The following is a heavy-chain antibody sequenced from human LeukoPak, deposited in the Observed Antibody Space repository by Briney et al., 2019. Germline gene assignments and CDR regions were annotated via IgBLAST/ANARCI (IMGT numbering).Heavy chain of an antibody. J-gene: IGHJ4*02. D-gene: IGHD6-13*01. Sequence: GGSLRLSCAASGFTFSSSAMSWVRQVPGKGLEWVSGISASGGSTSYADSVRGRFTISRDNSKNTLYLQMNSLRAEDTAVYYCANIAAAGDFDYWGQGTLVTVSS. CDR1: GFTFSSSA. V-gene: IGHV3-23*01. CDR2: ISASGGST. CDR3: ANIAAAGDFDY.